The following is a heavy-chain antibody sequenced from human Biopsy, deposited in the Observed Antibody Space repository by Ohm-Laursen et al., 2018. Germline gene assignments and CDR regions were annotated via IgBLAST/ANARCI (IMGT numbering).Heavy chain of an antibody. Sequence: SDTLSLTCAVTYGSISGHFWTWIRQPPGKGLEWIGYFRFEDRTSYNSSLKSRVTISADTSKNQFSLRLSSVTAADTAVYYCALGGGSYVNFDYWGQGTLVTVSS. J-gene: IGHJ4*02. V-gene: IGHV4-59*07. CDR2: FRFEDRT. CDR3: ALGGGSYVNFDY. CDR1: YGSISGHF. D-gene: IGHD1-26*01.